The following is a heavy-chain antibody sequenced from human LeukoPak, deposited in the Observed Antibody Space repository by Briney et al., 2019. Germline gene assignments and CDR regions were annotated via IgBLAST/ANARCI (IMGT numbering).Heavy chain of an antibody. V-gene: IGHV3-48*01. Sequence: GESRQISGKGSGSTFTSYWIGWVRQAPGKGLEWVSYISSSSSTIYYADSVKGRFTVSRDNAKNSLYLQMNSLRAEDTAVYYCARDRRALWFGEAWGQGTLVTVSS. CDR3: ARDRRALWFGEA. CDR1: GSTFTSYW. CDR2: ISSSSSTI. J-gene: IGHJ5*02. D-gene: IGHD3-10*01.